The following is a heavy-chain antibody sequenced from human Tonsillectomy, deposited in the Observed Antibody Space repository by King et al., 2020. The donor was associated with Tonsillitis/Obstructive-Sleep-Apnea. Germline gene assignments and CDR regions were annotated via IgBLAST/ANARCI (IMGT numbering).Heavy chain of an antibody. Sequence: VQLVESGGGLVQPGGSLRLSCAASGFTVSSNYMTWVRQAPGKGLEWVSVFYSVGSTFYADSVTGRLTISIDNSKNTLYLEMNSLRAEDTAVYYCARRLVSGWYDYFDYWGQGSLVTVSS. J-gene: IGHJ4*02. CDR2: FYSVGST. CDR1: GFTVSSNY. V-gene: IGHV3-66*01. D-gene: IGHD6-19*01. CDR3: ARRLVSGWYDYFDY.